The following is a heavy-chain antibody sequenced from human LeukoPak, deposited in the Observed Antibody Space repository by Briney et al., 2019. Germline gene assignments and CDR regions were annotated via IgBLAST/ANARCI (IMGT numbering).Heavy chain of an antibody. V-gene: IGHV4-59*08. CDR3: ASLIVRTLFVDV. D-gene: IGHD3-16*02. CDR2: IYYSGST. Sequence: SETLSLTCTVSGGSISSYYWSWIRQPPGKGLEWIGYIYYSGSTNYNPSLKSRVTISVDTSKNQFSLKLSSVTAADTAVYYCASLIVRTLFVDVWGKGTTVTVSS. J-gene: IGHJ6*04. CDR1: GGSISSYY.